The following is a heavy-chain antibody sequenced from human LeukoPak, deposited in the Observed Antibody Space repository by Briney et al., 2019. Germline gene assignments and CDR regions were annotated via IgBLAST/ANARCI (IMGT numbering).Heavy chain of an antibody. CDR1: GFTFDDYA. Sequence: GGSLRLSCAASGFTFDDYAMHWVRQAPGKGLEWVSGISWNSGSIGYADSVKGRFTISRDNAKNSLYLEMNSLRAEDTALYYCAKDKAQWYSSSWYYFDYWGQGTLVTVSS. J-gene: IGHJ4*02. CDR2: ISWNSGSI. CDR3: AKDKAQWYSSSWYYFDY. V-gene: IGHV3-9*01. D-gene: IGHD6-13*01.